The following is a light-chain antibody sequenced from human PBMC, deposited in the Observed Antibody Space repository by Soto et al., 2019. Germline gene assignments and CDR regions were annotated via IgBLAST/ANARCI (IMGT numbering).Light chain of an antibody. CDR2: GAS. CDR3: QQYGSSPGIT. CDR1: KSVSSSY. J-gene: IGKJ5*01. V-gene: IGKV3-20*01. Sequence: EIVLTQSPGTLSLSPGERATLSCRASKSVSSSYLAWYQQKPGQAPRLLIYGASSRATGIPDRFSGSGSGKDFTLIISRLEPQDFAVYYCQQYGSSPGITFGQGTRLEI.